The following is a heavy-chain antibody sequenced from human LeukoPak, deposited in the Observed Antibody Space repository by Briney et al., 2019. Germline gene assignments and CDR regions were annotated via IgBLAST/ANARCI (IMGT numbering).Heavy chain of an antibody. CDR3: ARDLRGWFSIDY. J-gene: IGHJ4*02. V-gene: IGHV3-30-3*01. D-gene: IGHD6-19*01. CDR2: ITDDGTNK. CDR1: GFTLSRHA. Sequence: QPGRSLRLSCAASGFTLSRHAMHWVRQAPGQGLEWVAVITDDGTNKYHADSVKGRFTISRDSSKNTVYLQMNSLSTEDTAVYYCARDLRGWFSIDYWGQGTLVTVSS.